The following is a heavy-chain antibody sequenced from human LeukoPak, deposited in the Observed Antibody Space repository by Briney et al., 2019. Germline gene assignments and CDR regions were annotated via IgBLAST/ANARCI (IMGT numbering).Heavy chain of an antibody. Sequence: ASVKVSCKASGYTFTGYYMHWVRHAAGQGVEWMGWINANSGGTNYAQKFQGTVTMTRDTSISTAYMELSRLRCDDTAVYYCARVANSGYPDAFDIWGQGTMVTVSS. CDR2: INANSGGT. CDR3: ARVANSGYPDAFDI. J-gene: IGHJ3*02. CDR1: GYTFTGYY. V-gene: IGHV1-2*02. D-gene: IGHD3-22*01.